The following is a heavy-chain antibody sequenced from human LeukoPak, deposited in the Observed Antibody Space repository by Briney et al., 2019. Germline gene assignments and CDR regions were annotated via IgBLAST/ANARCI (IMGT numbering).Heavy chain of an antibody. J-gene: IGHJ3*02. V-gene: IGHV4-39*01. Sequence: KPSETLSLTCTVSGGSVSSSHYYWGWIRQPPGKGLDWIGSVYSSGSTYYNPSLKSRITISVDTSKNQFSLKLSSVTAADTAMYYCSINSYGFDIWGQGAMVTVSS. CDR2: VYSSGST. CDR1: GGSVSSSHYY. D-gene: IGHD5-18*01. CDR3: SINSYGFDI.